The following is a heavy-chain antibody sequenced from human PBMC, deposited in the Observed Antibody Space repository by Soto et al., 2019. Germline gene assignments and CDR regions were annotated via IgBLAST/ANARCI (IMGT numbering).Heavy chain of an antibody. D-gene: IGHD3-3*01. V-gene: IGHV3-23*01. CDR1: GFTFSSDA. J-gene: IGHJ4*02. Sequence: GGSLRLSCAASGFTFSSDAMSRVRPVPGKGLEWVAVISGSGGSSYYAECVKGRFTISRDNSKNTLYLRMNSLRAEDTAVYYCAKGRGRRFLKWLLYVYWGEVSQVTVSS. CDR2: ISGSGGSS. CDR3: AKGRGRRFLKWLLYVY.